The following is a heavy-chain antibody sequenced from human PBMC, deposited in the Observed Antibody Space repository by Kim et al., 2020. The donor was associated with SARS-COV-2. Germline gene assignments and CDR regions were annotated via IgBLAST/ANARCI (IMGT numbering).Heavy chain of an antibody. CDR2: SKT. J-gene: IGHJ6*02. V-gene: IGHV3-30*07. D-gene: IGHD3-3*01. CDR3: ASDSWSGLDV. Sequence: SKTPYADSVKDRFTSSMDRAENTLYLQVNGLRAEDTAVYYCASDSWSGLDVWGQGTTVTVSS.